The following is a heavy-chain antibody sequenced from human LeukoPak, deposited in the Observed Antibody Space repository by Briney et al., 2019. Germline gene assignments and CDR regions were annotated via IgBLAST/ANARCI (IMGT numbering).Heavy chain of an antibody. Sequence: PGGSLRLSCAASGFAFSNYGMNWVRQAPGKGLEWLSSISSSSSTVYYADSAKGRFTISRDNAKNSLYLQMNSLRAEDTAVYYCARDQGSVGAVAAFFEYWGQGTLVTVSS. J-gene: IGHJ4*02. CDR3: ARDQGSVGAVAAFFEY. D-gene: IGHD6-19*01. CDR1: GFAFSNYG. V-gene: IGHV3-48*01. CDR2: ISSSSSTV.